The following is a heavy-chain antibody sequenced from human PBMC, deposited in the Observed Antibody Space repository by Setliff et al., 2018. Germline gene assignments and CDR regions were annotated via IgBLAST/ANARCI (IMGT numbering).Heavy chain of an antibody. V-gene: IGHV4-61*09. D-gene: IGHD4-17*01. Sequence: LSLTCTVSGDSITSATNYWSWLRQPAGKGLEWIGHIDPSGNTNYNPSLKSRVTISGDTSKNQFSLTLSSVTAADTAVYYCARETTMTYYFYYMDVWGKGTTVTVSS. CDR3: ARETTMTYYFYYMDV. CDR2: IDPSGNT. CDR1: GDSITSATNY. J-gene: IGHJ6*03.